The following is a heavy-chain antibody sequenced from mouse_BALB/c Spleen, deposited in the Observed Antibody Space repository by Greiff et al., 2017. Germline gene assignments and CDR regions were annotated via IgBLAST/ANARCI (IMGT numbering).Heavy chain of an antibody. CDR3: ARGDSSGYFAWFAY. D-gene: IGHD3-2*01. CDR2: ISYDGSN. CDR1: GYSITSCYY. J-gene: IGHJ3*01. V-gene: IGHV3-6*02. Sequence: EVKLQESGPGLVKPSQSLSLTCSVTGYSITSCYYWYLIQQFPENQLEWMSFISYDGSNNFNPSLKNRISITRDTSKNQFFLKLNSVTTEDTATYYCARGDSSGYFAWFAYWGQGTLVTVSA.